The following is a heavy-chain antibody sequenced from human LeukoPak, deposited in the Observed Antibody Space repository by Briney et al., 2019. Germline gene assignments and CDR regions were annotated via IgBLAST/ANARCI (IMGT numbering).Heavy chain of an antibody. CDR2: IKSDGSSS. Sequence: PGGSLRLSCAASGFTFSSYFWMHWVRQAPGKGLVWVSRIKSDGSSSTYADSVKGRFTISRDNAKNSLYLQMNTLGAEDTAVYYCVRDLDLGGYSSFEYWGQGTLSPSPQ. V-gene: IGHV3-74*01. J-gene: IGHJ4*02. CDR1: GFTFSSYFW. D-gene: IGHD4-23*01. CDR3: VRDLDLGGYSSFEY.